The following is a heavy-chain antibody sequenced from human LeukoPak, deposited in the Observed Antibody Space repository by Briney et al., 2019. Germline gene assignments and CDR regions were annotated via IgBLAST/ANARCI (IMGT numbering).Heavy chain of an antibody. CDR3: AREVGVAGYYFDY. Sequence: SETLSLTCTVSGGSISSSSYYWGWIRQPPGKGLEWIGSIYYSGSTYYNPSLKSRVTISVDTSKNQFSLKLSSVTAADTAVYYCAREVGVAGYYFDYWGQGTLVTVSS. CDR2: IYYSGST. D-gene: IGHD6-19*01. V-gene: IGHV4-39*07. J-gene: IGHJ4*02. CDR1: GGSISSSSYY.